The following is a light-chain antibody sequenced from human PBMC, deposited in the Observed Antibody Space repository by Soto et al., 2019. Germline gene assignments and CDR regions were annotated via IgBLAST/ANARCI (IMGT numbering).Light chain of an antibody. CDR2: DVS. V-gene: IGLV2-11*01. CDR3: CSYAGRYSLDV. Sequence: QSALTQPRSVSGSPGQSVTVSCTGTSSDVGDYIYVSWYQQHPGKAPKLMIYDVSQRPSGVPDRFSGSKSGNTASLTISGLQAEDEADYYCCSYAGRYSLDVFGTGTKVTVL. CDR1: SSDVGDYIY. J-gene: IGLJ1*01.